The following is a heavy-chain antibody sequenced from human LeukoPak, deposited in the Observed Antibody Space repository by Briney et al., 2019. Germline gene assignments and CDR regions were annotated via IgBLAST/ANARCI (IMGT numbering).Heavy chain of an antibody. D-gene: IGHD2-2*01. CDR3: ARGFVVVPGRKNWFDP. Sequence: ASVKVSCKASGYTFTSYDINWVRQATGQGLEWMGWMNPNSGNTGYAQKFQGRVTITRNTSISTAYMELSSLRSEDTAVYYFARGFVVVPGRKNWFDPWGQGTLVTVSS. V-gene: IGHV1-8*03. J-gene: IGHJ5*02. CDR2: MNPNSGNT. CDR1: GYTFTSYD.